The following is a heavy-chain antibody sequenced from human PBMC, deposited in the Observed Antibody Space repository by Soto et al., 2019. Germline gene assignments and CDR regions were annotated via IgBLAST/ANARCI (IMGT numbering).Heavy chain of an antibody. Sequence: QVQLQESGPGLVKPSETLSLTCTVSGGSITSYYWSWIRQPAGKGLEWIGRIYTSGSTIYNPSLKSRVTMSIDTSKQQFSLTLSTVTAADTAVYYCARDCPDDSSGCSDYWGQGTLVTVSS. CDR2: IYTSGST. V-gene: IGHV4-4*07. CDR1: GGSITSYY. CDR3: ARDCPDDSSGCSDY. J-gene: IGHJ4*02. D-gene: IGHD3-22*01.